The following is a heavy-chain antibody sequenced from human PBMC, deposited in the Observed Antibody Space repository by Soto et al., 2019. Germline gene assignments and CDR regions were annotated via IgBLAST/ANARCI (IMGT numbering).Heavy chain of an antibody. CDR2: ISGSGGNT. D-gene: IGHD3-16*01. CDR1: GFTFSPYA. Sequence: GGSLRLSCAASGFTFSPYAMTWVRQAPGKGLEWVSSISGSGGNTNYADSVKGRFTVSRDNSKRTLSLQMNSLTEEDTAIYYCAKGLRRLLRTQYYYGLDVWGRGTTVTVS. CDR3: AKGLRRLLRTQYYYGLDV. J-gene: IGHJ6*02. V-gene: IGHV3-23*01.